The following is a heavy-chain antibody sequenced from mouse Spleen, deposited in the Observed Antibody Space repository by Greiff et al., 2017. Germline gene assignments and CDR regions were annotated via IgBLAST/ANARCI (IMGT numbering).Heavy chain of an antibody. CDR1: GFTFTDYY. V-gene: IGHV7-3*02. CDR3: ARDTTGAMDY. CDR2: IRNKANGYTT. D-gene: IGHD4-1*01. J-gene: IGHJ4*01. Sequence: EVKVVESGGGLVQPGGSLRLSCATSGFTFTDYYMSWVRQPPGKALEWLGFIRNKANGYTTEYSASVKGRFTISRDNSQSILYLQMNTLRAEDSATYYCARDTTGAMDYWGQGTSVTVSS.